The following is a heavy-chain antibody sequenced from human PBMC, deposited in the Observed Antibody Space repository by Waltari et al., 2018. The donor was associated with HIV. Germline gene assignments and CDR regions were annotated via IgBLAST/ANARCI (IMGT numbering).Heavy chain of an antibody. D-gene: IGHD4-4*01. CDR1: GYTFTGYY. Sequence: QVQLVQSGAEVKKPGDSVQVSCQASGYTFTGYYMPWVRQAPGQGLEWMGRINPNSGGTNYAQQFQGRVTMTRDTSISTAYMELSRLRSDDTSVYYCAREGARMTTMIYYYYGMDVWGQGTTVTVSS. CDR3: AREGARMTTMIYYYYGMDV. V-gene: IGHV1-2*06. J-gene: IGHJ6*02. CDR2: INPNSGGT.